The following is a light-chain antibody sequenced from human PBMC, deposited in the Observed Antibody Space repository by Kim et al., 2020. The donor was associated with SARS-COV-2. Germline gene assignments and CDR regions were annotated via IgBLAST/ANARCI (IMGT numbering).Light chain of an antibody. CDR3: QSYDSSNQV. V-gene: IGLV6-57*01. Sequence: TVTFSRPRSCGSIAYNFGQWYQQRPRSSPSTVIYEDNQRPSGVPDRFSGSIDSSSNSASLTISGLKTEDEADYYCQSYDSSNQVFGGGTQLTVL. CDR2: EDN. CDR1: CGSIAYNF. J-gene: IGLJ3*02.